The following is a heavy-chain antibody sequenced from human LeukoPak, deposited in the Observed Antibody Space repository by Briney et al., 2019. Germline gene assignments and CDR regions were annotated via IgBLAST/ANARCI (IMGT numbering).Heavy chain of an antibody. CDR2: ISDYNGNT. CDR1: GYTFSSYG. D-gene: IGHD6-6*01. J-gene: IGHJ4*02. CDR3: ASDWSSSSPYFDL. Sequence: ASVKVSCKASGYTFSSYGISWVRQAPGQGLEWIGWISDYNGNTKYAENLQGRVTMTTDTSTNTAYMEVRSLTSDDTAVYYCASDWSSSSPYFDLWGQGTQVTVSS. V-gene: IGHV1-18*04.